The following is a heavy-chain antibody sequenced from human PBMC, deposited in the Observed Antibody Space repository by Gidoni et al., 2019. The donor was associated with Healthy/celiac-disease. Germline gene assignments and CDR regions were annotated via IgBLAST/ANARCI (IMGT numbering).Heavy chain of an antibody. CDR1: GGSIRSSNW. D-gene: IGHD3-22*01. Sequence: QVQLQESGPGLVKPSGTLSLTCAVSGGSIRSSNWWSWVRQPPGKGLEWIGEIYHSGSTNYNPSLKSRVTISVDKSKNQFSLKLSSVTAADTAVYYCARDRHRVVEVRVFDYMDVWGKGTTVTVSS. CDR3: ARDRHRVVEVRVFDYMDV. CDR2: IYHSGST. J-gene: IGHJ6*03. V-gene: IGHV4-4*02.